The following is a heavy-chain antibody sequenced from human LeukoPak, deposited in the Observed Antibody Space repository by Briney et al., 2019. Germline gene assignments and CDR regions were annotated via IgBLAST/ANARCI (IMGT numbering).Heavy chain of an antibody. V-gene: IGHV4-34*01. CDR2: INHSGST. CDR1: GGSFSGYY. CDR3: ATIPPSSGWYEVDY. Sequence: SETLSLTCAVYGGSFSGYYWSWIRQPPGKGLEWIGEINHSGSTNYNPSLKSRVTISVDTSKNQFSPKLSSVTAADTAVYYCATIPPSSGWYEVDYWGQGTLVTVSS. J-gene: IGHJ4*02. D-gene: IGHD6-19*01.